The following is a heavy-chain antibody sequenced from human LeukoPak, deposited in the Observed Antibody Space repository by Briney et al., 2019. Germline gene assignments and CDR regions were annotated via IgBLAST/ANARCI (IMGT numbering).Heavy chain of an antibody. Sequence: SVKVSCKASGSTFSSYTISWVRQAPGQGLEWMGRIIPILGIANYAQKFQGRVTITADKSTSTAYMELSSLRSEDTAVYYCARDLDRNYVWGYWGQGTLVTVSS. CDR2: IIPILGIA. CDR3: ARDLDRNYVWGY. D-gene: IGHD3-16*01. V-gene: IGHV1-69*04. CDR1: GSTFSSYT. J-gene: IGHJ4*02.